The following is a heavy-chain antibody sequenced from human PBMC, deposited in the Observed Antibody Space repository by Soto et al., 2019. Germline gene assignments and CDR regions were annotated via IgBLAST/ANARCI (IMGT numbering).Heavy chain of an antibody. D-gene: IGHD3-16*02. V-gene: IGHV3-13*01. CDR1: GFTFSGYD. Sequence: GGSLRLSCAASGFTFSGYDMHWVRQATGKGLEWVSAIGTAGDTYYPGSVKGRFTISRENAKNSLYLQMNSLRAEDTAVYYCARGLPTYDYVWGSYRFTMDVWGQGTTVTVSS. J-gene: IGHJ6*02. CDR3: ARGLPTYDYVWGSYRFTMDV. CDR2: IGTAGDT.